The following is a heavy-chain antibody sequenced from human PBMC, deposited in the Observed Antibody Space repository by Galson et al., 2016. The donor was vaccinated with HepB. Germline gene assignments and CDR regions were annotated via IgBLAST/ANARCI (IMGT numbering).Heavy chain of an antibody. V-gene: IGHV3-43*01. CDR1: GFTFGDYT. D-gene: IGHD6-19*01. CDR3: AQGGGWFDIDY. J-gene: IGHJ4*02. CDR2: ISWDARST. Sequence: SLRLSCAASGFTFGDYTLHWVRQAPGKGLEWVSLISWDARSTFYADSVEGRFTISRDNSKNSLYLRMNSLRVEDTALYFCAQGGGWFDIDYWGQGTLVTVSA.